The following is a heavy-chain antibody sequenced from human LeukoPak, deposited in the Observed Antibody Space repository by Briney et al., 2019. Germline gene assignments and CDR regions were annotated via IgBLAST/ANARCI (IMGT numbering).Heavy chain of an antibody. Sequence: GGSLRLSCAASGFTVSSNYMSWVRQAPGKGLEWVSVIYSGGSTYYADSVKGRLTISRDNSKNTLYLQMNSLRAEDTAVYYCAKAYSSAWYSPFDYWGQGTLVTVSS. J-gene: IGHJ4*02. CDR3: AKAYSSAWYSPFDY. CDR2: IYSGGST. V-gene: IGHV3-53*01. D-gene: IGHD6-19*01. CDR1: GFTVSSNY.